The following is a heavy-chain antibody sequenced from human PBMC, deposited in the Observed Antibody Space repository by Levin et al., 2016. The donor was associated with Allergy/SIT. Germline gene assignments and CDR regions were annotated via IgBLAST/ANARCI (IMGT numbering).Heavy chain of an antibody. D-gene: IGHD3-10*01. Sequence: WIRQPPGKGLERVSYISSSSSTIYYADSVKGRFTISRDNAKNSLYLQMNSLRDEDTAVYYCARDAHYYGTAGFDYWGQGTLVTVSS. V-gene: IGHV3-48*02. J-gene: IGHJ4*02. CDR3: ARDAHYYGTAGFDY. CDR2: ISSSSSTI.